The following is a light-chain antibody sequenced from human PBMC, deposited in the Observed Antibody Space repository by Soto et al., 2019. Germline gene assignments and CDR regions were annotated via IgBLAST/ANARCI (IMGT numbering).Light chain of an antibody. Sequence: QSALTQPPSVSGSPGQSVAISCTGTSSDVGNYNRVSWYQQPPGTAPKLMIYDVSNRPSGVPDRFSGSKSGNTASLTISGLPADDEADYYCSSYTSSSTYVFGTGTKLTVL. CDR3: SSYTSSSTYV. V-gene: IGLV2-18*02. CDR2: DVS. CDR1: SSDVGNYNR. J-gene: IGLJ1*01.